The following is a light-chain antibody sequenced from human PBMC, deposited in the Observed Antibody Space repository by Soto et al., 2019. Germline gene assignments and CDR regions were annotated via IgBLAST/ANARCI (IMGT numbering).Light chain of an antibody. CDR1: QSVSSSY. J-gene: IGKJ5*01. Sequence: EIALTHSPDTLSLSPGESAXXSCXASQSVSSSYVAWYQQKPGQAPRXXVDAASRRATGIPDRFSGGGAGTDFTLTISRLEPEYIAGFYCQQYAESPSTFGQGTRLDIK. CDR2: AAS. CDR3: QQYAESPST. V-gene: IGKV3-20*01.